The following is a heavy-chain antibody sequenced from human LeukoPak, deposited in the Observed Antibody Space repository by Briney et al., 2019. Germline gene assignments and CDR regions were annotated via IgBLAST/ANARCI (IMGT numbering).Heavy chain of an antibody. CDR2: IRYDGSDK. D-gene: IGHD3-9*01. J-gene: IGHJ4*02. Sequence: GGSLRLSCATSGFIFSSYGIHWVRQAPGKGLEWVAFIRYDGSDKYYADSVKGRFTISRDNSKNKVYLQMNSLRAEDTAVYYCTTGLRAADTNWGLGTLVTVSS. CDR1: GFIFSSYG. V-gene: IGHV3-30*02. CDR3: TTGLRAADTN.